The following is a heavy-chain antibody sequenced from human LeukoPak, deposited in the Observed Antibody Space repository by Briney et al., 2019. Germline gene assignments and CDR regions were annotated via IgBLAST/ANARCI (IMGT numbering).Heavy chain of an antibody. V-gene: IGHV3-23*01. CDR3: AKDFYSSGFTLPDY. J-gene: IGHJ4*02. CDR2: ISGSGGST. D-gene: IGHD3-22*01. Sequence: GGSLRLSCAASGFTFSSYAMSWVRQAPGKGLEWVSAISGSGGSTYYADSVKGRFTISRDNSENTLYLQMNSLRAEDTAVYYCAKDFYSSGFTLPDYWGQGTLVTVSS. CDR1: GFTFSSYA.